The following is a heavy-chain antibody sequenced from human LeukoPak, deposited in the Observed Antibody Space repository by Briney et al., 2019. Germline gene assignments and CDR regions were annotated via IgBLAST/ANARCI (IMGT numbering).Heavy chain of an antibody. CDR2: INQDGGEK. V-gene: IGHV3-7*01. J-gene: IGHJ4*02. Sequence: PGGSLRLSCAASGFTFSSYWTTWVRQAPGKGLEWVANINQDGGEKYCVDSVKGRFTISRDNAKNSLYLQMNSLRAEDAAVYYCATDYHGYFDYWGQGTLVTVSS. CDR1: GFTFSSYW. CDR3: ATDYHGYFDY. D-gene: IGHD1-14*01.